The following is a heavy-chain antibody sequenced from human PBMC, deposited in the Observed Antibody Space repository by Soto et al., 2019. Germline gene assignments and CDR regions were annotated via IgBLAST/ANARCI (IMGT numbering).Heavy chain of an antibody. V-gene: IGHV4-4*02. D-gene: IGHD2-2*01. Sequence: QVHLQESGPGLVKPSGTLSLTCAVSGASVSSSHWWSWVRHPPGKRLEWIGEIYHVGFNSYTPFPQTQGRTSIDQSRNQLSLKLSSATAADTAGYSCARVWPPTSTRPAAALSYFDSWGQGPLVTVSS. J-gene: IGHJ4*02. CDR1: GASVSSSHW. CDR2: IYHVGFN. CDR3: ARVWPPTSTRPAAALSYFDS.